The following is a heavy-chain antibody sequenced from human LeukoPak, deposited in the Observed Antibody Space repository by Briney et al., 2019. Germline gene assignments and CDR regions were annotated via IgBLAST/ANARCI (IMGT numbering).Heavy chain of an antibody. J-gene: IGHJ4*02. CDR3: ARGRTRYSGYDYAY. CDR2: MNPNSDNT. Sequence: ASVKVSCKASGYTFTSYDINWVRQATGQGLEWMGWMNPNSDNTGYAQKFQGRVTMTRNTSISTAYMELSSLRSEDTAVYYCARGRTRYSGYDYAYWGQGTLVTASS. D-gene: IGHD5-12*01. V-gene: IGHV1-8*01. CDR1: GYTFTSYD.